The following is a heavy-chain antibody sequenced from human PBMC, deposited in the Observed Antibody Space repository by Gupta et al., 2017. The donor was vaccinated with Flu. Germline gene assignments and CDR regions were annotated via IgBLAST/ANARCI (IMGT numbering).Heavy chain of an antibody. J-gene: IGHJ4*02. CDR3: ARNRGWQQFDY. CDR1: GLRFRDYW. D-gene: IGHD5-24*01. Sequence: EEQLVESGGGLVQSGGSLRLSCAASGLRFRDYWMDWVRQAPGKGLEWVANIAADDTVKNYADSVKGRFTISRDDAKDSLYLQMNSLRDEDTGIYYCARNRGWQQFDYWGQGALVTVSS. V-gene: IGHV3-7*01. CDR2: IAADDTVK.